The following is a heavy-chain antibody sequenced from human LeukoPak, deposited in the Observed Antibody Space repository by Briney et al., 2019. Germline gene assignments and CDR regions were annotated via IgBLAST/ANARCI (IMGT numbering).Heavy chain of an antibody. CDR3: AKVVVVPAAILGDYYFDY. Sequence: GGSLRLSCAASGFTFSSYAMHWVRQAPGKGLEWVAVISYDGSNKYYADSVKGRFTISRDNSKNTLYLQMNSLRAEDTAVYYCAKVVVVPAAILGDYYFDYWGQGTLVTVSS. CDR1: GFTFSSYA. V-gene: IGHV3-30*07. D-gene: IGHD2-2*02. CDR2: ISYDGSNK. J-gene: IGHJ4*02.